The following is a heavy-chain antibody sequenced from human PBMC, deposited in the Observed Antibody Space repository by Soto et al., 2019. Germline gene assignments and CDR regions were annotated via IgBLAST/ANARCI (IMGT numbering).Heavy chain of an antibody. J-gene: IGHJ6*02. D-gene: IGHD6-6*01. Sequence: ASVKVSCKASGYTFTGYYMHWVRQAPGQGLEWMGWINPNSGGTNYAQKFQGRVTMTRDTSISTAYMGLSRLRSDDTAVYYCARDRAGSSDYYYYGMDVWGQGTTVTVSS. V-gene: IGHV1-2*02. CDR1: GYTFTGYY. CDR3: ARDRAGSSDYYYYGMDV. CDR2: INPNSGGT.